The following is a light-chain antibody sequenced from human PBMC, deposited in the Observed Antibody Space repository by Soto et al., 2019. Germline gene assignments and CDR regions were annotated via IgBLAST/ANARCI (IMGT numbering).Light chain of an antibody. V-gene: IGKV1-5*01. CDR1: QSISSG. CDR2: DAS. CDR3: QQYNSYSPT. J-gene: IGKJ1*01. Sequence: DIQMTQSPSTLSASVGDRVTITCRALQSISSGLAWYQQKPGKAPKLLIYDASSLESGVPSRFSGSGSGTEFTLTISSLQPDDFATSYCQQYNSYSPTFGQGTKVEIK.